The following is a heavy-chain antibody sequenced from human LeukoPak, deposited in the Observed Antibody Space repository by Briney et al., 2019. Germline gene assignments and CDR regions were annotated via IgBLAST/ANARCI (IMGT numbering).Heavy chain of an antibody. Sequence: GGSLRLSCVASGFTFSNYWMHWVRQPPGKGLVWVSRIYVDGRTTNYADSVKGRFTISRDNAKSTVYLEMNSLSVEDTATYYCIRDFRSADLWGQGTLVTVTS. J-gene: IGHJ5*02. CDR3: IRDFRSADL. CDR1: GFTFSNYW. V-gene: IGHV3-74*01. CDR2: IYVDGRTT.